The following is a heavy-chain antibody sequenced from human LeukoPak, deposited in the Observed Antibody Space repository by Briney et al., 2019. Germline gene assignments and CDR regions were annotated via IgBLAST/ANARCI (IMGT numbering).Heavy chain of an antibody. CDR1: GGSISSGSYY. Sequence: SETLSLTCTVSGGSISSGSYYWGWIRQPPGKVLEWIGSIYQSGSTSYNLSLKSRVTISADTSKNEFSLKLSSVTAADTAIYYCAREDDDNWFDPWGQGTLVTVSS. V-gene: IGHV4-39*07. CDR2: IYQSGST. J-gene: IGHJ5*02. CDR3: AREDDDNWFDP.